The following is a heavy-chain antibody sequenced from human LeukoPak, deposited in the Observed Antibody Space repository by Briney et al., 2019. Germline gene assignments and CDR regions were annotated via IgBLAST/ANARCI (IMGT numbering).Heavy chain of an antibody. CDR3: ARDHMVRGADY. V-gene: IGHV3-48*03. CDR2: ISSSGSTI. Sequence: QPGGSLRLSCAASGFTFSSYEMNWVRQAPGKGLEWVSYISSSGSTIYYADSVKGRFTISRDNAKNSLYLQMNSLRAEDTAVYYCARDHMVRGADYWGQGTLVTVSS. CDR1: GFTFSSYE. J-gene: IGHJ4*02. D-gene: IGHD3-10*01.